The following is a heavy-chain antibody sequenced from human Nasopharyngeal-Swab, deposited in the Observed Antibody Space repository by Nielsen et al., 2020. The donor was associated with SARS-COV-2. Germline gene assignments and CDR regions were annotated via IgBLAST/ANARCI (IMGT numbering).Heavy chain of an antibody. V-gene: IGHV3-73*01. D-gene: IGHD2-15*01. CDR1: GFSFSDSA. CDR2: IRSKGNNYAT. J-gene: IGHJ4*02. CDR3: TRCGGGCYSGRDY. Sequence: GGSLRLSCAASGFSFSDSAIHWVRQASGKGLEGVGRIRSKGNNYATAYAASVKGRFIIFRDDPTNTAYLQMNSLKTEDTAVYYCTRCGGGCYSGRDYWGQGTLVTVSS.